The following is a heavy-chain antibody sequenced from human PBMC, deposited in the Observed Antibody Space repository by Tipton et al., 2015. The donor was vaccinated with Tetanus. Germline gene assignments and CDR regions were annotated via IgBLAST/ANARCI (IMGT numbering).Heavy chain of an antibody. CDR3: ARGRRDGYNWDFDY. J-gene: IGHJ4*02. D-gene: IGHD5-24*01. CDR2: IYYSGST. CDR1: GGSFSGYY. Sequence: TLSLTCAVYGGSFSGYYWSWIRQHPGKGLEWIGYIYYSGSTYYNPSLKSRVTISVDTSKNQFSLKLSSVTAADTAVYYCARGRRDGYNWDFDYWGQGTLVTVSS. V-gene: IGHV4-31*11.